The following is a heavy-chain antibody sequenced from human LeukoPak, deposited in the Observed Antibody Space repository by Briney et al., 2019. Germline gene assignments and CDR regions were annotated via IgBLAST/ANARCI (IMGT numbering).Heavy chain of an antibody. V-gene: IGHV3-20*04. CDR3: ARIPDSGGYYSKYYFDY. J-gene: IGHJ4*02. D-gene: IGHD3-22*01. Sequence: PGESLRLSCAAAGFTFDDYGMSWVRQAPGKGLEWVSGINWNGGSTGYADSVKGRFTISRDNAKNSLYLQMNSLRAEDTALYYCARIPDSGGYYSKYYFDYRGQGTLVTVSS. CDR1: GFTFDDYG. CDR2: INWNGGST.